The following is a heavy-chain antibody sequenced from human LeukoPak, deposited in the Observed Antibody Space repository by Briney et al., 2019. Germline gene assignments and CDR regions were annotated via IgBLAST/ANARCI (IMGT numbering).Heavy chain of an antibody. J-gene: IGHJ5*02. CDR3: ARAQYGDYGEFDP. V-gene: IGHV3-74*01. D-gene: IGHD4-17*01. CDR2: INRDGSST. Sequence: GGSLRLSCAASGFTFSSYWMHWVRQAPGRGLVWVSRINRDGSSTSYADSVKGRFTISRDNAKNPLYLQIHGLRAEYTAVYYCARAQYGDYGEFDPWGQGTLVTVSS. CDR1: GFTFSSYW.